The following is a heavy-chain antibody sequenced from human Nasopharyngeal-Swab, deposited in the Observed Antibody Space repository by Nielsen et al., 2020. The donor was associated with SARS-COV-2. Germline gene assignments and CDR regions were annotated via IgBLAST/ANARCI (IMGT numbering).Heavy chain of an antibody. CDR2: IYYSGST. Sequence: SETLSLTCTVSGGSISSYYWSWIRQPPGKGLEWIGYIYYSGSTYYNPSLKSRVTISVDTSKNQFSLKLSSVTAADTAVYYCAREAITMVRGVMSTDYYYYMDVWGKGTTVTVSS. J-gene: IGHJ6*03. V-gene: IGHV4-4*08. CDR3: AREAITMVRGVMSTDYYYYMDV. D-gene: IGHD3-10*01. CDR1: GGSISSYY.